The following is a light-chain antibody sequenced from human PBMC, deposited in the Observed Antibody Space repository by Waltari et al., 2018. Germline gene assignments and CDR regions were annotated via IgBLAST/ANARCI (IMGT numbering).Light chain of an antibody. Sequence: DIQMTQSPSSLSASAGDTVTITCRASQGFSTYLNCYQQKPGKPPKRLIYETSNLESGVPSRFSGSGSGTDFTLTISSLQPEDFATYYCLQYNSHPWTFGQGTKLEIK. CDR3: LQYNSHPWT. V-gene: IGKV1-17*01. CDR2: ETS. CDR1: QGFSTY. J-gene: IGKJ1*01.